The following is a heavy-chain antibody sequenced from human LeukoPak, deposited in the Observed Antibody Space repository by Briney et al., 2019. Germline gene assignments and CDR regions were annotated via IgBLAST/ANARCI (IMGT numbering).Heavy chain of an antibody. Sequence: GGSLRLSCAASGFTFSSYAMSWVRQAPGKGLEWVSAISGSGGSTYYADSVKGRFTISRDNSKNTLYLQMNSLRAEDTAVYYCARQKVGSGGAFDYWGQGTLVTVSS. V-gene: IGHV3-23*01. D-gene: IGHD6-25*01. CDR1: GFTFSSYA. CDR3: ARQKVGSGGAFDY. CDR2: ISGSGGST. J-gene: IGHJ4*02.